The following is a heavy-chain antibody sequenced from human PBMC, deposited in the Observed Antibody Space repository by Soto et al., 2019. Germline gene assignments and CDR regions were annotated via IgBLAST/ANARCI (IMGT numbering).Heavy chain of an antibody. V-gene: IGHV1-18*01. D-gene: IGHD5-12*01. Sequence: QAQLVQAGGEVKKPGSSVKVSCKASGYTFTIYGLNWVRQAPGQGLEWMGWISPDNGNTNYAQKLQGRVTMTTDTSTSTAYMELRSLRSDDTAVYYCARALGYSGYAGMDVWGQGTTVTVSS. CDR2: ISPDNGNT. J-gene: IGHJ6*02. CDR1: GYTFTIYG. CDR3: ARALGYSGYAGMDV.